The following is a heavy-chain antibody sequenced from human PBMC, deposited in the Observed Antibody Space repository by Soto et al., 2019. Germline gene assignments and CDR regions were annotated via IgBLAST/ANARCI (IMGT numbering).Heavy chain of an antibody. V-gene: IGHV4-59*01. J-gene: IGHJ4*02. D-gene: IGHD4-17*01. CDR2: IYYSGST. CDR1: GGSISSYY. CDR3: ARIGGYGGYFDY. Sequence: SETLSLTCTVSGGSISSYYWSWIRQPPGKGLEWIGYIYYSGSTNYNPSLKSRVTISVDTSKNQFSLKLSSVTAADTAVYYCARIGGYGGYFDYWGQGTLVTVSS.